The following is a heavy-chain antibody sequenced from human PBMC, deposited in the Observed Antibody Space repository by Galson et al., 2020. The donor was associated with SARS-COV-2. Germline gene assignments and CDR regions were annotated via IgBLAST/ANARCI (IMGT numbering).Heavy chain of an antibody. V-gene: IGHV4-39*01. D-gene: IGHD3-9*01. CDR1: GVSISNDYY. CDR3: VRHRQEGFNFDYFDF. CDR2: IYYRGTT. J-gene: IGHJ4*02. Sequence: SETLSLTCSVSGVSISNDYYWAWIRQSPEKGLEWIGSIYYRGTTYDNPSLKSRVTMSVDTSRNQVFLKMASVTAADTAVYYCVRHRQEGFNFDYFDFWGQGTLVAVSS.